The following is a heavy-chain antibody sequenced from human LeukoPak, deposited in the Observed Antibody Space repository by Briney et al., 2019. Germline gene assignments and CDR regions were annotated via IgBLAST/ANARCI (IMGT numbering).Heavy chain of an antibody. CDR1: GYTFTSYY. CDR2: INPSGGST. CDR3: ARGTAYDLWSGYLTNYFDY. J-gene: IGHJ4*02. Sequence: ASVKVSCKASGYTFTSYYMHWVRQAPGQGLEWMGIINPSGGSTSYAQKFQGRVTMTRDTSTSTVYMELSSLRSEDTAVYYCARGTAYDLWSGYLTNYFDYWGQGTLVTVSS. V-gene: IGHV1-46*01. D-gene: IGHD3-3*01.